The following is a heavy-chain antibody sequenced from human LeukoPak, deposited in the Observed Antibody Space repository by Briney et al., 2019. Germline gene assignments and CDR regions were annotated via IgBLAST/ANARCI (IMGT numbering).Heavy chain of an antibody. V-gene: IGHV1-46*01. D-gene: IGHD6-19*01. Sequence: ASVKVSCKASGYTFTSYYMHWVRQAPGQGLEWMGIINPSGGSTSYAQKFQGRVTMTRDMSTSTVYMELSSLRSEDTAVYYCASPSQQYSSGWYDSIDYWGQGTLVTVSS. CDR1: GYTFTSYY. J-gene: IGHJ4*02. CDR3: ASPSQQYSSGWYDSIDY. CDR2: INPSGGST.